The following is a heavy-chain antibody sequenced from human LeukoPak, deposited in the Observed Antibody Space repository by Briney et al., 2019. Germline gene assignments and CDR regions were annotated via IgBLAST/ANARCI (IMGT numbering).Heavy chain of an antibody. Sequence: RSSETLSLTCTVSGGSISSSSYYWGWIRQPPGKGLEWIGSIYYSGSTYYNPSLKSRVTISLDTSKNQFSLKLSSVTAADTAMYYCARVKRKYQLLKPLHETPSHYFDYWGQGTLVTVSS. V-gene: IGHV4-39*07. CDR2: IYYSGST. D-gene: IGHD2-2*01. CDR1: GGSISSSSYY. CDR3: ARVKRKYQLLKPLHETPSHYFDY. J-gene: IGHJ4*02.